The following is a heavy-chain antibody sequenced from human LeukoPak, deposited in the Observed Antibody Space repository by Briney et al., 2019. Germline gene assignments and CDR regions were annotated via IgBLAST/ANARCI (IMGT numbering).Heavy chain of an antibody. CDR1: GFTFSSYA. CDR2: ISYDGSNK. D-gene: IGHD4-17*01. V-gene: IGHV3-30*04. J-gene: IGHJ4*02. CDR3: ARDCFDYGDYVAQLLPDY. Sequence: GGSLRLSCAASGFTFSSYAMHWVRQAPGKGLEWVAVISYDGSNKYYADSVKGRFTISRDNSKNTLYLQMNSLRAEDTAVYYCARDCFDYGDYVAQLLPDYWGQGTLVTVSS.